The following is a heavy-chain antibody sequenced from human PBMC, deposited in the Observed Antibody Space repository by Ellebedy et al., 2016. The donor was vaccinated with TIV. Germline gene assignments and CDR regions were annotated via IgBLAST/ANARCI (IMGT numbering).Heavy chain of an antibody. D-gene: IGHD2-2*01. V-gene: IGHV4-59*01. CDR3: ARRTRSTSFFDY. J-gene: IGHJ4*02. Sequence: MPSETLSLTCTVSGGSISSYYWSWIRQPPGKGLEWIGYIYYSVSTNYNPSLKSRVTISVDTSKNQFSLKLSSVTAADTAVYYCARRTRSTSFFDYWGQGTLVTVSS. CDR1: GGSISSYY. CDR2: IYYSVST.